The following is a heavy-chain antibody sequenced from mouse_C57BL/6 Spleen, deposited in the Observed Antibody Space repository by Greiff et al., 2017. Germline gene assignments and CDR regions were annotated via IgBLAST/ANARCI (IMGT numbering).Heavy chain of an antibody. J-gene: IGHJ4*01. CDR3: ARAPHGDYAMDY. V-gene: IGHV1-64*01. Sequence: QVQLQQPGAELVKPGASVKLSCKASGYTFTSYWMHWVKQRPGQGLEWIGMIHPNSGSTNYNEKFKSKATLTVDKSSSTAYMQLRSLTSEDSAVYYCARAPHGDYAMDYWGQGTSVTVSS. CDR1: GYTFTSYW. CDR2: IHPNSGST.